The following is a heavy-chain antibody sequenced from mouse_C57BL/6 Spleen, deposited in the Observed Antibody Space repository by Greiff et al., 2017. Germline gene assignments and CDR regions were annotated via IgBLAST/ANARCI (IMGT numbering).Heavy chain of an antibody. V-gene: IGHV1-80*01. CDR2: IYPGDGDT. CDR1: GYAFSSYW. Sequence: QVQLQQSGAELVKPGASVKISCKASGYAFSSYWMNWVKQRPGKGLEWIGQIYPGDGDTNYNGKFKGKATLTADKSSSTAYMQLSSLTSEDSAVYFCARSGYGYDGWYFDVWGTGTTVTVSS. D-gene: IGHD2-2*01. J-gene: IGHJ1*03. CDR3: ARSGYGYDGWYFDV.